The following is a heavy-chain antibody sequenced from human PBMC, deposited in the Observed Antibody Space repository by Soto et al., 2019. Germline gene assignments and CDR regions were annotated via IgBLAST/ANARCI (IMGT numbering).Heavy chain of an antibody. CDR3: ARDLRSQFHY. Sequence: GGSLRLSCAASGSTFSTYWMSWVRQAPGKGLEWVANIKQDGSEKFYVDSVKGRFTISRDNAKNSLYLQMNSLRAEDTAVYYCARDLRSQFHYWGQGTQVTVSS. CDR1: GSTFSTYW. CDR2: IKQDGSEK. J-gene: IGHJ4*02. D-gene: IGHD4-4*01. V-gene: IGHV3-7*01.